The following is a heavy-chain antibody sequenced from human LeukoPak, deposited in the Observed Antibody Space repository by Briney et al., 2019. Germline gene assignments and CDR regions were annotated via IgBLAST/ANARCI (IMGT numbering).Heavy chain of an antibody. Sequence: GGSLRLSCVASGFTVSSNYMSWVRQAPGKGLEWVGFIRSKAYGGTTEYAASVKGRFTISRDDSKSIAYLQMNSLKTEDTAVYYCTREYYDFWSGYSSWGQGTLVTVSS. CDR2: IRSKAYGGTT. CDR3: TREYYDFWSGYSS. J-gene: IGHJ4*02. CDR1: GFTVSSNY. V-gene: IGHV3-49*04. D-gene: IGHD3-3*01.